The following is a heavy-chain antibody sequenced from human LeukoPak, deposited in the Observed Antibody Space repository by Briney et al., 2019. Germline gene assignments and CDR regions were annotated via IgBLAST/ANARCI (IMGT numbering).Heavy chain of an antibody. J-gene: IGHJ5*02. CDR2: IKQDGSEK. D-gene: IGHD2-15*01. V-gene: IGHV3-7*01. Sequence: GGSLRLSCAASGFTFSSYEMNWVRQAPGKGLEWVANIKQDGSEKYYVDSVKGRFTISRDNAKNSLYLQMNSLRAEDTAVYYCARVLDCSGGSCYWFDPWGQGTLVTVSS. CDR1: GFTFSSYE. CDR3: ARVLDCSGGSCYWFDP.